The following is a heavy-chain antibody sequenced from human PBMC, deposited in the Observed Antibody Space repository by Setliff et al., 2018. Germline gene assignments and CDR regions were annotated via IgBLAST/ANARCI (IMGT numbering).Heavy chain of an antibody. J-gene: IGHJ6*03. D-gene: IGHD3-3*01. Sequence: SETLSLTCTVSGGSISSGGYYWSWIRQHPGKGLEWIGYIYYSGSTYYNPSLKSRVTISVDTSKNQYSLKLSSVTAADTAVYSCARMTGFLYMDVWGKGTPVTVSS. V-gene: IGHV4-31*03. CDR1: GGSISSGGYY. CDR3: ARMTGFLYMDV. CDR2: IYYSGST.